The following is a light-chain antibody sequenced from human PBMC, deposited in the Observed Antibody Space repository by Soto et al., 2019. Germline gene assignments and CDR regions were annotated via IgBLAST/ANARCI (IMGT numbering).Light chain of an antibody. CDR3: RSYTPTSTWV. J-gene: IGLJ3*02. Sequence: QSVLTQPASVSGSPGQSITIPCTGTSSDVRDYNYVSWYQQHPGKAPKVIIYEVTNRPSGVSNRFSGSKSGNTASLTISGLQAEDEADYYCRSYTPTSTWVFGGGTKLTVL. V-gene: IGLV2-14*03. CDR2: EVT. CDR1: SSDVRDYNY.